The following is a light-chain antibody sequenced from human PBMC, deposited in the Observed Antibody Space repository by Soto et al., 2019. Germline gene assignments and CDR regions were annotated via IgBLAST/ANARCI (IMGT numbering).Light chain of an antibody. CDR3: SSYAGSNNLV. Sequence: QSALTQPPSASGSPGQSVTISCTGTSDDVGGYNYVSWYQQHPGKAPKLMISEVSERPSGVPDRFSGSKSGNTASLTVSGLPAEDEAYYYCSSYAGSNNLVFGGGTKLTVL. CDR1: SDDVGGYNY. J-gene: IGLJ3*02. CDR2: EVS. V-gene: IGLV2-8*01.